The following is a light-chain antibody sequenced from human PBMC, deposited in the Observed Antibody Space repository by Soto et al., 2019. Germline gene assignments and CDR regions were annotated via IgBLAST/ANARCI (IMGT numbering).Light chain of an antibody. CDR2: DVS. CDR1: SSDVGRYNY. CDR3: CSYAGSPYV. Sequence: QSALTQPRSVSGSPGQSVTISCTGTSSDVGRYNYVSWYQHHPGKAPKLMIYDVSTRPSGVPDRFSGSKSGTTASLTISGLQAGDEADYYCCSYAGSPYVFGTGTKVTVL. J-gene: IGLJ1*01. V-gene: IGLV2-11*01.